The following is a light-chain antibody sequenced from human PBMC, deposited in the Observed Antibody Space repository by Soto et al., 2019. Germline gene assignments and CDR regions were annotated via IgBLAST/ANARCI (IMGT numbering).Light chain of an antibody. CDR2: EVT. CDR3: SSFTRTNTWV. V-gene: IGLV2-14*01. CDR1: SSDVGRYNY. J-gene: IGLJ3*02. Sequence: QSVLTQPASVSGSPGQSITISCTGTSSDVGRYNYVSWYQQHPGKAPKLVIYEVTYRPSGVSYRFSGSKSGNTASLTISGLQAEDEADYYCSSFTRTNTWVFGGGTKLTVL.